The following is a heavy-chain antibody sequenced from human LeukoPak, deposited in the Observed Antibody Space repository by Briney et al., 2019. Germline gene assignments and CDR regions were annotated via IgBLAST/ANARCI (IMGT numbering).Heavy chain of an antibody. D-gene: IGHD3-22*01. CDR3: AKRGVVIRVILVGFHKEAYYFDS. V-gene: IGHV3-23*01. CDR1: GITLSNYG. J-gene: IGHJ4*02. CDR2: ISGSGGST. Sequence: PGGSLRLSCAVSGITLSNYGMSWVRQAPGKGLEWVAGISGSGGSTNCADSVKGRFTISRDNPKNTLYLQMTSLRAEDTAVYFCAKRGVVIRVILVGFHKEAYYFDSWGQGALVTVSS.